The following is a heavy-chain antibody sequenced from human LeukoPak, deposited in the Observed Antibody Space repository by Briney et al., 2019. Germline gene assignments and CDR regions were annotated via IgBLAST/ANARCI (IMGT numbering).Heavy chain of an antibody. CDR2: INSDGSST. D-gene: IGHD6-19*01. Sequence: GGSLRLSCAASGFTLSSYWMHWVRQAPGKGLVWVSRINSDGSSTTYADSVKGRFTISRDNAKNTLYLQMNSLRAEDTAVYYCATSSGWEQDYFDYWGQGTLVTVSS. V-gene: IGHV3-74*01. CDR3: ATSSGWEQDYFDY. CDR1: GFTLSSYW. J-gene: IGHJ4*02.